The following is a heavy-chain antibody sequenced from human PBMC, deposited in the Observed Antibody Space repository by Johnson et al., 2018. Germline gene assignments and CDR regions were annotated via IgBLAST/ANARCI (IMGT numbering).Heavy chain of an antibody. CDR1: GGSISSYY. Sequence: QVQLQESGPGLVKPSETLSLTCTVSGGSISSYYWSWIRQPPGKGLEWIGYIYYSGSTNYNPSLKSRVTISVDTSKNQFSLKLSSVPAADTAVYYCARVIVGYYYYMDGWGKGTTVTVSS. J-gene: IGHJ6*03. CDR3: ARVIVGYYYYMDG. CDR2: IYYSGST. D-gene: IGHD2-21*01. V-gene: IGHV4-59*01.